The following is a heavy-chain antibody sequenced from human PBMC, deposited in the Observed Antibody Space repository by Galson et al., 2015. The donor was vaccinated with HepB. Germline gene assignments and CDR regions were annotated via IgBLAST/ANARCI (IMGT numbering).Heavy chain of an antibody. J-gene: IGHJ6*03. CDR2: ISSSSSYI. D-gene: IGHD4-11*01. Sequence: SLRLSCAASGFTFSIYSMNWVRQAPGKGLEWVSSISSSSSYIFDADSVKGRFTISRDNAKNSLYLQMNSLRAEDTAVYYCARANGYSNYVGYYYYYYMDVWGKGTTVTVSS. V-gene: IGHV3-21*01. CDR1: GFTFSIYS. CDR3: ARANGYSNYVGYYYYYYMDV.